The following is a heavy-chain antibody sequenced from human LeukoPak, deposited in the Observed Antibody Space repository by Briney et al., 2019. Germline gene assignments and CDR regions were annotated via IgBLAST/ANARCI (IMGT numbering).Heavy chain of an antibody. CDR2: IRSKTYGGTT. CDR1: GNTFGDCC. J-gene: IGHJ3*01. CDR3: IGDYGDLDAFDF. D-gene: IGHD4-17*01. V-gene: IGHV3-49*04. Sequence: GGSLRLSCTTSGNTFGDCCMSWVRQAPGKGLEWVGVIRSKTYGGTTEYAASVKGRFTISRDDSKGIAYLQMNSLKTEDTGVYYCIGDYGDLDAFDFWGQGTMVTVSS.